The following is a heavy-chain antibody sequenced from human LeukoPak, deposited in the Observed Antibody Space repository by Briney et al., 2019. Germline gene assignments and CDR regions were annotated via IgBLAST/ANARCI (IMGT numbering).Heavy chain of an antibody. CDR1: GFTFSSYD. CDR2: IGTAGEI. CDR3: ARGLFLSGYLDAFDI. D-gene: IGHD3-22*01. Sequence: GGSLRLSCAASGFTFSSYDMHWVRQATGKGLEWVSGIGTAGEIYYPGSVKGRCTISRDNSKNTLYLQMNSLRVEDTAVYYCARGLFLSGYLDAFDIWGQGTVVTVSS. V-gene: IGHV3-13*01. J-gene: IGHJ3*02.